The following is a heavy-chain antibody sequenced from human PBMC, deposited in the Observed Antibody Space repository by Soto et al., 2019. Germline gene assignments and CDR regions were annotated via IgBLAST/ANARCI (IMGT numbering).Heavy chain of an antibody. Sequence: GGSLRLSCAASGFTFSSYWMHWVRQAPGKGLVWVSRINSDGSSTSYADSVKGRFTISRDNAKNTLYLQMNSLRAEDTAVCYCARDDYDFWSGLSFAYWGQGTLVTVSS. D-gene: IGHD3-3*01. CDR3: ARDDYDFWSGLSFAY. CDR1: GFTFSSYW. CDR2: INSDGSST. V-gene: IGHV3-74*01. J-gene: IGHJ4*02.